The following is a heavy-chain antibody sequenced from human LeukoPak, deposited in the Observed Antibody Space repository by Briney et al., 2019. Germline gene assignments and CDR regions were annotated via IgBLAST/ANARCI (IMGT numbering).Heavy chain of an antibody. V-gene: IGHV3-23*01. Sequence: QPGGSLRLSCAASGFTFSNYAMSWVRQAPGKGLEWVSLISGSTGSTYYADSMKGRFTISRDNSKNTLYLQMNSLRAEDTAVYYCAKAFHSSGYGYWGQGTLVTVSS. D-gene: IGHD3-22*01. CDR2: ISGSTGST. J-gene: IGHJ4*02. CDR1: GFTFSNYA. CDR3: AKAFHSSGYGY.